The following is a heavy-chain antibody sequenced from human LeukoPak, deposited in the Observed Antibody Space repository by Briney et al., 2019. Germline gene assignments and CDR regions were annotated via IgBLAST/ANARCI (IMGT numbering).Heavy chain of an antibody. CDR2: IYYSGST. V-gene: IGHV4-39*01. D-gene: IGHD5-24*01. Sequence: PSETLSLTCTVSGGSISSSSYYWGWIRQPPGKVLEWIGSIYYSGSTYYNPSLKSRVTISVDTSKNQFSLKLSSVTAADTAVYYCARKGVRDQGAFGYWGQGTLVTVSS. CDR1: GGSISSSSYY. J-gene: IGHJ4*02. CDR3: ARKGVRDQGAFGY.